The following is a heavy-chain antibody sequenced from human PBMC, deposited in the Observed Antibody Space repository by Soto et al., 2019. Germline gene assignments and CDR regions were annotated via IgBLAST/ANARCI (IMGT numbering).Heavy chain of an antibody. CDR1: GFSLTTRGVG. V-gene: IGHV2-5*02. CDR2: IYWDDDE. D-gene: IGHD5-18*01. CDR3: AHRPRGYSYHFDY. Sequence: QITLKESGPTLVKPTQTLMLTCTFSGFSLTTRGVGVGWIRQPPGKALEWLALIYWDDDEGYSPSLKSRLTITKDTSKNQVVLTMINMDPVDTATYYCAHRPRGYSYHFDYWGQGTLVTVSS. J-gene: IGHJ4*02.